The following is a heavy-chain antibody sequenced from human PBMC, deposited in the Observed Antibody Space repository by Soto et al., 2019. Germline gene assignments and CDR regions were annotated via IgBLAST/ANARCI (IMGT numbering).Heavy chain of an antibody. CDR1: GFTFSSYS. D-gene: IGHD3-3*01. CDR3: AREGGDFWSGYYGDY. CDR2: ISSSSSTI. V-gene: IGHV3-48*01. Sequence: GGSLRLSCAASGFTFSSYSMNWVRQAPGKGLEWVSYISSSSSTIYYADSVKGRFTISRDNAKNSLYLQMNSLRAEDTAVYYCAREGGDFWSGYYGDYWGQGTLVTVSS. J-gene: IGHJ4*02.